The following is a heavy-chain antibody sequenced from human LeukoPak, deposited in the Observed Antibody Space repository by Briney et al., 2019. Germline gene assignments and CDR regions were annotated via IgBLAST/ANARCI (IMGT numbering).Heavy chain of an antibody. CDR1: GFTFSSYA. Sequence: GGSLRLSCAASGFTFSSYAMSWVRQAPGKGLGWVSAISGSGGSTYYADSVKGRFTISRDNSKNTLYLQMNSLRAEDTAVYYCAIDYGDYDNYFDYWGQGTLVTVSS. CDR2: ISGSGGST. CDR3: AIDYGDYDNYFDY. D-gene: IGHD4-17*01. V-gene: IGHV3-23*01. J-gene: IGHJ4*02.